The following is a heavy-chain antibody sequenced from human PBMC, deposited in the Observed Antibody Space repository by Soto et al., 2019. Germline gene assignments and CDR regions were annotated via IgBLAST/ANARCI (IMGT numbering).Heavy chain of an antibody. CDR3: ARYIPGVRYYGMDV. D-gene: IGHD2-2*01. CDR2: IGESGTPT. V-gene: IGHV3-23*01. Sequence: GGSLRLSCAASGFTFGSYAMKWVRQAPGKGLEWVSLIGESGTPTYYADSVKGRFTISRDNSGNTLFLEMYSLRAEDTAVYYCARYIPGVRYYGMDVWGQGTTVTVSS. J-gene: IGHJ6*02. CDR1: GFTFGSYA.